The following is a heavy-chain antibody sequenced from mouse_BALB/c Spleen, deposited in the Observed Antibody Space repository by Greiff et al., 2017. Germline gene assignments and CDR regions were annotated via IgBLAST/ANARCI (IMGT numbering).Heavy chain of an antibody. D-gene: IGHD2-1*01. J-gene: IGHJ2*01. CDR2: IDPSDSYT. CDR1: GYTFTSYW. Sequence: VQLQQPGAELVKPGASVKMSCKASGYTFTSYWMHWVKQRPGQGLEWIGVIDPSDSYTSYNQKFKGKATLTVDTSSSTAYMQLSSLTSEDSAVYYCTRTGNSYFDYWGQGTTLTVSS. V-gene: IGHV1S127*01. CDR3: TRTGNSYFDY.